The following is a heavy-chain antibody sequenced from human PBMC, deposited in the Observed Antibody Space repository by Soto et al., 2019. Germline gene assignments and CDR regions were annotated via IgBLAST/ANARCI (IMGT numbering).Heavy chain of an antibody. CDR1: VFTFSSYW. CDR2: IKQDGSEK. CDR3: ARDRGPSNYYDSSGYLDY. Sequence: GGSLRLSCAASVFTFSSYWMIWVRQAPGKGLEWVANIKQDGSEKYYVDSVKGRFTISRDNAKNSLYLQMNSLRAEDTAVYYCARDRGPSNYYDSSGYLDYWGQGTLVTVSS. D-gene: IGHD3-22*01. V-gene: IGHV3-7*01. J-gene: IGHJ4*02.